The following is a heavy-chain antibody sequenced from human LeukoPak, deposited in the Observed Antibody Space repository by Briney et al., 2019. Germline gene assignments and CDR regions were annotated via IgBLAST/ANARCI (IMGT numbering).Heavy chain of an antibody. D-gene: IGHD2-2*01. Sequence: SETLSLTCTVSGGSISSYYWSWIRQPPGKGLELIGYIYYSGITNYNPSLKSRVTMSVDTSKNQFSLNLSSVTAADTAVYYCARDSRYCNSISCYGRPGYYGLDVWGQGTTVTVSS. CDR2: IYYSGIT. V-gene: IGHV4-59*01. J-gene: IGHJ6*02. CDR3: ARDSRYCNSISCYGRPGYYGLDV. CDR1: GGSISSYY.